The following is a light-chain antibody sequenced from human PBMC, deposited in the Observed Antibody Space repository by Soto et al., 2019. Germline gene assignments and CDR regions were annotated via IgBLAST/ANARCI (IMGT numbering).Light chain of an antibody. V-gene: IGKV1-39*01. CDR1: QTIKSY. Sequence: DIQMTQSPSSLSASVGDTVTITCRASQTIKSYLNWYQFTPGKAPKLLIFGVSNLKSGVPSRFRGNGSTTDFTLTISSLQPDDFATYYCQQSFTTPRTFGRGTRLEIK. CDR3: QQSFTTPRT. CDR2: GVS. J-gene: IGKJ2*01.